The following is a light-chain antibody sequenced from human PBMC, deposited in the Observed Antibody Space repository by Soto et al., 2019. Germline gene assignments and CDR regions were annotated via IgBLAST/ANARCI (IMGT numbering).Light chain of an antibody. CDR1: SSNIGAGYD. CDR3: QSYDSSLSGSV. CDR2: GNS. Sequence: QSVLTQPPSVSGAPGQRVTISCTGSSSNIGAGYDVHWYQQLPGTAPKLLIHGNSNRPSGVPDRFSGSKSGTSASLAITGVQEEDEADYYCQSYDSSLSGSVFGGGTKVTVL. V-gene: IGLV1-40*01. J-gene: IGLJ2*01.